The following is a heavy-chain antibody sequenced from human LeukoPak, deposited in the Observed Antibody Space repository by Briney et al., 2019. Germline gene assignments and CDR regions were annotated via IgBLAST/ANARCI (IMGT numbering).Heavy chain of an antibody. V-gene: IGHV3-64*01. CDR3: ARDRGGVYDILTGYYDY. CDR1: GFTFSSYA. J-gene: IGHJ4*02. D-gene: IGHD3-9*01. Sequence: GGPLRLSCAASGFTFSSYAMHWVRQAPGKGLEYVSAISSNGGSTYYANPVKGRFTISRDNSKNTLYLQMGSLRAEDMAVYYCARDRGGVYDILTGYYDYWGQGTLVTVSS. CDR2: ISSNGGST.